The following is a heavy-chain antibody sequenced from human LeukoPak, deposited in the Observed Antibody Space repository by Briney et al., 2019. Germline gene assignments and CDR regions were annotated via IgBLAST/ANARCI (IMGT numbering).Heavy chain of an antibody. CDR3: ARVLRYRSSWYPHLDY. D-gene: IGHD6-13*01. CDR2: TYHSGST. V-gene: IGHV4-4*02. CDR1: GGSISSCNW. Sequence: PSETLSLTCAVSGGSISSCNWWSWVRQPPGKGLEWIGETYHSGSTNYNPSLKSRVTISVDKSKNQFSLKLSSVTAADTAVYYCARVLRYRSSWYPHLDYWGQGTLVTVSS. J-gene: IGHJ4*02.